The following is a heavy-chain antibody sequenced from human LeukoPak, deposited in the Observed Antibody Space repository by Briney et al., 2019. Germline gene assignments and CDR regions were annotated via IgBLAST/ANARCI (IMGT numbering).Heavy chain of an antibody. CDR2: IIPICGTA. V-gene: IGHV1-69*05. Sequence: SVKVTCKASGCTFSSYAIGWVRQPPGQGLEWMGGIIPICGTANYAQKFQGRVTITTDDSTSTAYMERSSLRSEDTAVDYGAVPKGGSSWYAKIDYWGQGTLVTVSS. CDR1: GCTFSSYA. J-gene: IGHJ4*02. D-gene: IGHD6-13*01. CDR3: AVPKGGSSWYAKIDY.